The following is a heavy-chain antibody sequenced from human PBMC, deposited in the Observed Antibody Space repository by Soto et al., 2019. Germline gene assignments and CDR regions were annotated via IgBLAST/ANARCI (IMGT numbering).Heavy chain of an antibody. D-gene: IGHD3-10*01. V-gene: IGHV4-31*03. Sequence: PSETLSLTCTVSGGSISSGGYYWSWIRQHPGKGLEWIGYIYYSGSTYYNPSLKSRVTISVDTSKNQFSLKLSSVTAADTAVYHCARDRGVRGSRAFDIWGQGTMVTVSS. CDR1: GGSISSGGYY. CDR2: IYYSGST. J-gene: IGHJ3*02. CDR3: ARDRGVRGSRAFDI.